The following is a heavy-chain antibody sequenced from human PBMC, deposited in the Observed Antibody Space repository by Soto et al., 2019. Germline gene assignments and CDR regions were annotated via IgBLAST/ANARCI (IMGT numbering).Heavy chain of an antibody. CDR2: IYYSGST. D-gene: IGHD6-6*01. Sequence: SETLSLTCTVSGGSISSSSYYWGWIRQPPGKGLEWIGSIYYSGSTYYNPSLKSRVTISVDTSKNQFSLKLSSVTAADTAVYYCARQEDSSSSSYYYYGMDVWGQGTTVTVSS. J-gene: IGHJ6*02. V-gene: IGHV4-39*01. CDR1: GGSISSSSYY. CDR3: ARQEDSSSSSYYYYGMDV.